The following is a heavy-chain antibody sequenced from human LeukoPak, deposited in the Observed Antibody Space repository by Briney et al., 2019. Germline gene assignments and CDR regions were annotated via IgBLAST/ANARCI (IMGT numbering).Heavy chain of an antibody. CDR1: GGSISSYY. D-gene: IGHD3/OR15-3a*01. J-gene: IGHJ6*02. V-gene: IGHV4-59*08. CDR3: ARSLRDWLLSPTFGMDV. Sequence: KSSETLSLTCTVSGGSISSYYWSWIRQPPGKGLEWIGYIYYSGSTNYNPSLKSRVTISVDTSKNRFSLKLSSVTAADTAVYYCARSLRDWLLSPTFGMDVWGQGTTVTVSS. CDR2: IYYSGST.